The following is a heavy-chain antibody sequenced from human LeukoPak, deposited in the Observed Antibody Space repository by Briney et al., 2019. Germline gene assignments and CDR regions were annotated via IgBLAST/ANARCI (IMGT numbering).Heavy chain of an antibody. CDR1: GFTFSSYA. Sequence: QLGGSLRPSCAASGFTFSSYAMSWVRQAPGKGLEWVSAISGSGGSTYYADSVKGRLTISRDNSKNTLYLQMNSLRAEDTAIYYCAKAFPLRSLNFDYWGQGTLVTVSS. J-gene: IGHJ4*02. CDR2: ISGSGGST. V-gene: IGHV3-23*01. D-gene: IGHD5-12*01. CDR3: AKAFPLRSLNFDY.